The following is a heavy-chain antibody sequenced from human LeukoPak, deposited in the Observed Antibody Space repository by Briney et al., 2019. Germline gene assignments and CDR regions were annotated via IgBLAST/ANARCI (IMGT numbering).Heavy chain of an antibody. V-gene: IGHV1-2*02. D-gene: IGHD2-15*01. J-gene: IGHJ4*02. CDR2: TNPNSGGT. Sequence: ASVKVSCKASGYTFTGYYTHWVRQAPGQGLEWMGWTNPNSGGTNYAQKFQGRVTMTRDTSISTAYMELSRLRSDDTAVYYCAILVVVAATPGYWGQGTLVTVSS. CDR3: AILVVVAATPGY. CDR1: GYTFTGYY.